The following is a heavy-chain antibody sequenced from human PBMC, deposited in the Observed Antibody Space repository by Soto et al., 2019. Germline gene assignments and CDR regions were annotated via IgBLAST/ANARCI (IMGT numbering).Heavy chain of an antibody. Sequence: QVQLQESGPGLVKPSETLSLTCTVSGGSISSYYWSWIRQPPGKGLEWIGYIYYSGSTNYNPSLKSRVTISVDTSKNQFSLKLSSVTAADTAVYYCAGMVRGVIWGYFDYWGQGTLVTVSS. D-gene: IGHD3-10*01. V-gene: IGHV4-59*08. CDR1: GGSISSYY. J-gene: IGHJ4*02. CDR2: IYYSGST. CDR3: AGMVRGVIWGYFDY.